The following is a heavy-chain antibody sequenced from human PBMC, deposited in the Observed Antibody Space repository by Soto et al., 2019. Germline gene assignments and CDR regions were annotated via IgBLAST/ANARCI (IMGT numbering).Heavy chain of an antibody. V-gene: IGHV3-33*01. CDR3: AREAAGDYGAHFDY. Sequence: QVQLVESGGGVVQPGRSLRLSCAASGFSFNTYGMHWVRQAPGKGLEWVAVIWYDGSKKYYTESVQGRFSISRENSKNTLYLQMNSLRAEDTAVYYCAREAAGDYGAHFDYWGQGALVTVSS. CDR2: IWYDGSKK. CDR1: GFSFNTYG. D-gene: IGHD4-17*01. J-gene: IGHJ4*02.